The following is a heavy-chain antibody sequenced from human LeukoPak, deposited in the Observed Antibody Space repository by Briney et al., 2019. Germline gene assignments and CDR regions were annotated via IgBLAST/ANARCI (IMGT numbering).Heavy chain of an antibody. Sequence: PGGSLRLSCAASGFTFSTYWMNWYRQAPGKGLEWVGNINQDASEICGLCEGRFTISRDNAKNSLHLQMNSLRAEDTAVYYCATDRDNSDWQKRFDSWGQGTLVTVSS. CDR1: GFTFSTYW. J-gene: IGHJ4*02. CDR3: ATDRDNSDWQKRFDS. CDR2: INQDASE. D-gene: IGHD2-21*02. V-gene: IGHV3-7*01.